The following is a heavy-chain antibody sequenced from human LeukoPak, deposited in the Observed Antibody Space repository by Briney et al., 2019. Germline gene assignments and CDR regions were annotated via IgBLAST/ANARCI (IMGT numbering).Heavy chain of an antibody. V-gene: IGHV2-5*02. CDR3: ASGSYPFDY. Sequence: SGPTLVEPSQTLTLTCTLSGFSLSTNGVGVGWIRQPPGKALEWLALIYWDDDKRYSPSLKSRLTITKDTSKNQVVLAMTNMDPVDTATYYCASGSYPFDYWGQGTLVTVSS. J-gene: IGHJ4*02. D-gene: IGHD1-26*01. CDR2: IYWDDDK. CDR1: GFSLSTNGVG.